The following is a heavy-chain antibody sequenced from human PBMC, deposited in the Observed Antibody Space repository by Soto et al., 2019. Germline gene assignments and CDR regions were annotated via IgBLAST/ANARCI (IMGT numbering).Heavy chain of an antibody. CDR2: IDSSGRNI. D-gene: IGHD3-9*01. V-gene: IGHV3-21*01. CDR1: GFTFSSYA. Sequence: PGGSLRLSCAASGFTFSSYAMGWVRQAPGKGLEWVSSIDSSGRNIYYADSVKGRFTISRDNAKNTLYLQMNSLRAEDTAVYYCARVTEPLYDILTGYYVDYWGQGTLVTVSS. J-gene: IGHJ4*02. CDR3: ARVTEPLYDILTGYYVDY.